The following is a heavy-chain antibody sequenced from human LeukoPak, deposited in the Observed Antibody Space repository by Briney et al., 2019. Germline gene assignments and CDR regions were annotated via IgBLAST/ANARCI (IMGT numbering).Heavy chain of an antibody. V-gene: IGHV1-46*01. Sequence: ASVKVSCKASGYTFTNYYMHWVRQAPGQGLQWMGIINPSGGSPSYAQTFQGRVTMTRDTSTSTVYMELSSLRSEDTAVYYCARDVRSSRWYYHGMDVWGQGTTVTVSS. CDR1: GYTFTNYY. CDR3: ARDVRSSRWYYHGMDV. CDR2: INPSGGSP. D-gene: IGHD6-13*01. J-gene: IGHJ6*02.